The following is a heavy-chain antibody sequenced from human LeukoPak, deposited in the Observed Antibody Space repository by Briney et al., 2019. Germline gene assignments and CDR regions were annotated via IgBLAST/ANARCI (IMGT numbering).Heavy chain of an antibody. J-gene: IGHJ4*02. CDR1: GGSFCGYY. CDR3: ARCISIGYQR. Sequence: SETLSHTCVVCGGSFCGYYWSWMRPPPGKGVEWIGEINHSGSTNYNLSLQSGVTISVDTSKNHFSQKLSSVTAADTAVYYCARCISIGYQRWGQGTLVTVST. V-gene: IGHV4-34*01. CDR2: INHSGST. D-gene: IGHD3-22*01.